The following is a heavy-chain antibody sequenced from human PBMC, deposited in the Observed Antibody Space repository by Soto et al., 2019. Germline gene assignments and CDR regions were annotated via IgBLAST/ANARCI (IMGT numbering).Heavy chain of an antibody. V-gene: IGHV1-69*01. CDR2: IIPMFGTP. J-gene: IGHJ4*02. CDR3: ARGRDQPPVGLYFDS. D-gene: IGHD1-26*01. CDR1: GDAFTNYI. Sequence: QVQLVQSGAEVKKPGSSVKVSCKASGDAFTNYIFDWVRQAPGQGLEWMGGIIPMFGTPKYAQTFQHRVTISADVSTGTAYLELTSLRFDDTAVYYCARGRDQPPVGLYFDSWGEGTRVTVSS.